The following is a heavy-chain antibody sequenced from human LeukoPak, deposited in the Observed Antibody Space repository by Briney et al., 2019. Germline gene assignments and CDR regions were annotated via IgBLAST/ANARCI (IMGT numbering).Heavy chain of an antibody. CDR1: GFNFSSYV. D-gene: IGHD5-12*01. V-gene: IGHV3-33*01. CDR3: ARQVTYSGYDYLDY. CDR2: IWYDGSNK. Sequence: GRSLRLPCAASGFNFSSYVIYWVRQAPGKGLEWVAVIWYDGSNKYYGDSVKGRFTISRDNSKNTVFLQMNSVRVEDTAVYYCARQVTYSGYDYLDYWGQGTLVTVSS. J-gene: IGHJ4*02.